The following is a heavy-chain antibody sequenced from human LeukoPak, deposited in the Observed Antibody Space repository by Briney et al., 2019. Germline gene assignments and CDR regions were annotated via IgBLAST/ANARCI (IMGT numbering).Heavy chain of an antibody. Sequence: GGSLRLSCAASGFTFSSYAMSWVRQAPGKGLEWVSDINGSGGSTYYADSVKGRFTISRDNSKNTLYLQMNSLTADDTAVYYCAKDVVGHQWPENYWGQGTLVTVSS. CDR1: GFTFSSYA. V-gene: IGHV3-23*01. D-gene: IGHD2-15*01. CDR3: AKDVVGHQWPENY. CDR2: INGSGGST. J-gene: IGHJ4*02.